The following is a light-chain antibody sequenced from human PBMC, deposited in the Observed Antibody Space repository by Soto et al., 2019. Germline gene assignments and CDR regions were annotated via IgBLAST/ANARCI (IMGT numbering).Light chain of an antibody. CDR1: QSIMSH. Sequence: DIQMTQSPSSLSASVGDRVTITCRASQSIMSHLNWYQHKSGKAPKLLIYAASSLQSGVPSRFSGSGSGTDFTLTISSLQPEDFATYYCQQSYSTPITFGQGTRLEIK. CDR2: AAS. J-gene: IGKJ5*01. CDR3: QQSYSTPIT. V-gene: IGKV1-39*01.